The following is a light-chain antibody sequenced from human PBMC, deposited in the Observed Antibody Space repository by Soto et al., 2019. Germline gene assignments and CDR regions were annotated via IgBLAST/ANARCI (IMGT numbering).Light chain of an antibody. V-gene: IGKV1-12*01. Sequence: DIQMTQSPSSVSGSVGDRVTITCRASQGIGSWLAWYQKKPGKAPQLLIYAASTLQSGVPSRFSGSVSGTDFTLTTSSLQPEDFATFYCQQSFSFPPAFGQGTKVEGK. CDR2: AAS. J-gene: IGKJ1*01. CDR3: QQSFSFPPA. CDR1: QGIGSW.